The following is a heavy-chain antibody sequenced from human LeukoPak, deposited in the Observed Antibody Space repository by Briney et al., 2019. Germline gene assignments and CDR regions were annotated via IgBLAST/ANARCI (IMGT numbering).Heavy chain of an antibody. CDR3: ARDRFDDSSGYYYHYYYYMDV. CDR2: IYTSGST. CDR1: GGSISSYY. J-gene: IGHJ6*03. V-gene: IGHV4-4*07. Sequence: PSETLSLTCTVSGGSISSYYWSWIRQPAGKGLEWIGRIYTSGSTNYNPSLKSRVTMSVDTSKNQFSLKLSSVTAADTAAYYCARDRFDDSSGYYYHYYYYMDVWGKGTTVTVSS. D-gene: IGHD3-22*01.